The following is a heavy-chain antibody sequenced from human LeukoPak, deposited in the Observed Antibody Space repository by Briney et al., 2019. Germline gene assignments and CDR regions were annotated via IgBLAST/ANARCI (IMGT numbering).Heavy chain of an antibody. D-gene: IGHD2-15*01. CDR2: IIPIFGTA. V-gene: IGHV1-69*13. CDR1: GYTFTSYG. Sequence: SVKVSCKASGYTFTSYGISWVRQAPGQGLEWMGGIIPIFGTANYAQKFQGRVTITADESTSTAYMELSSLRSEDTAVYYCARGGMGYCSGGSCPVGYYGMDVWGQGTTVTVSS. CDR3: ARGGMGYCSGGSCPVGYYGMDV. J-gene: IGHJ6*02.